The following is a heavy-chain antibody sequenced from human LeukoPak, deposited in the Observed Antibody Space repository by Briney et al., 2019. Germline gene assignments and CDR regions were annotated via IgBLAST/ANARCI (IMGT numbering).Heavy chain of an antibody. CDR1: GGSFSGYY. J-gene: IGHJ4*02. Sequence: SETLSLTCAVYGGSFSGYYWSWIRQPPGKGLEWIGEINHSGSTNYNPSLKSRVTISVDTSKNQFSLKLSSVTAADTAVYYCARHRYDYVWGSYRSRPFDYWGQGTLVTVSS. D-gene: IGHD3-16*02. CDR3: ARHRYDYVWGSYRSRPFDY. V-gene: IGHV4-34*01. CDR2: INHSGST.